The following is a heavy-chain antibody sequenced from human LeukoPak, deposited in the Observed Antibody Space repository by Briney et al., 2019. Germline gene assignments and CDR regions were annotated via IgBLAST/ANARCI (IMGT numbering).Heavy chain of an antibody. V-gene: IGHV3-74*01. CDR3: ARMFRSSWYIDY. D-gene: IGHD6-13*01. CDR2: INSDGSST. Sequence: GGSLRLSCAASGFTFSSYWMHWVRHAPGKGLVWVSRINSDGSSTSYADSVKGRFTISRDNAKNTLYLQMNSLRAEDTAVYYCARMFRSSWYIDYWGQGTLVTVSS. J-gene: IGHJ4*02. CDR1: GFTFSSYW.